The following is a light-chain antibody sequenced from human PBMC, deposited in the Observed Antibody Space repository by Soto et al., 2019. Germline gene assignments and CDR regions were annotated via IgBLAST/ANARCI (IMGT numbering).Light chain of an antibody. V-gene: IGLV3-21*02. CDR1: NIGSRS. Sequence: SYELTQPPSVSVAPGQTATITCGGPNIGSRSVHWYQLKPRQAPVLVVFDDSDRPSGIPERFSGSNSGNTATLTISRVEAGDEADYYCQVWDSGSVSWVFGGGTKVTVL. CDR2: DDS. J-gene: IGLJ3*02. CDR3: QVWDSGSVSWV.